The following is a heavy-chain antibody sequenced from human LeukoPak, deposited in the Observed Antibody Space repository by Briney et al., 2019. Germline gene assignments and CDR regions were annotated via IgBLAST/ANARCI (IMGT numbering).Heavy chain of an antibody. D-gene: IGHD1-26*01. CDR2: INPSGGST. J-gene: IGHJ3*02. Sequence: GASVKVSCKASGYTFTSYYMHWVRQAPGQGLEWKGIINPSGGSTSYAQKFQGRVTMTRDTSTSTVYMELSSLRSEDTAVYYCARDYRFSGSFYDAFDIWGQGTMVTVSS. CDR3: ARDYRFSGSFYDAFDI. CDR1: GYTFTSYY. V-gene: IGHV1-46*01.